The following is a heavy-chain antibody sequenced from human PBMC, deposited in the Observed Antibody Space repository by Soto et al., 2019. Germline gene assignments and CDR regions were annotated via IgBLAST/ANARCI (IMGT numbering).Heavy chain of an antibody. D-gene: IGHD3-10*01. J-gene: IGHJ4*02. CDR3: ARVRGSGSYYNPFDY. V-gene: IGHV4-31*03. CDR2: IYYSGST. Sequence: PSETLSLTCTVSGGSISSGGYYWSWIRQHPGKGLEWIGYIYYSGSTYYKPSLKSRVTISVDTSKNQFSLKLSSVTAADTSVYYFARVRGSGSYYNPFDYWGQGTLVTVSS. CDR1: GGSISSGGYY.